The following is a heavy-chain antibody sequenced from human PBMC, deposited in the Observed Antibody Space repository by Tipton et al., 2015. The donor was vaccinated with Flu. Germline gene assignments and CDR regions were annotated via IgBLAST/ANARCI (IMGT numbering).Heavy chain of an antibody. J-gene: IGHJ4*02. D-gene: IGHD4-23*01. Sequence: TLSLTCSVSGGSINSTNYYWAWIRQPPGKGLEWVGSLFYSRDAYYNPSLKSRVTISVDTSKTQFSLKLISLTAADTAVYYCVRRISRRWLVPFDYWGQGTLVAVSS. CDR3: VRRISRRWLVPFDY. CDR1: GGSINSTNYY. CDR2: LFYSRDA. V-gene: IGHV4-39*01.